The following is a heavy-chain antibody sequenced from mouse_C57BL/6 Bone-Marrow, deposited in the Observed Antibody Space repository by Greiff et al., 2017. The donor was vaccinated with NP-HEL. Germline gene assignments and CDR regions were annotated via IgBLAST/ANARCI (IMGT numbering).Heavy chain of an antibody. D-gene: IGHD1-1*01. CDR1: GYTFTSYW. CDR2: IYPSDSET. J-gene: IGHJ1*03. CDR3: ARGGYGSSYVGWYFEV. V-gene: IGHV1-61*01. Sequence: QVQLQQPGAELVRPGSSVKLSCKASGYTFTSYWMDWVKQRPGQGLEWIGNIYPSDSETHYNQKFKDKATLTVDKSSSTAYMQLSSLTSEDSAVYYCARGGYGSSYVGWYFEVWGTGTTVTVSS.